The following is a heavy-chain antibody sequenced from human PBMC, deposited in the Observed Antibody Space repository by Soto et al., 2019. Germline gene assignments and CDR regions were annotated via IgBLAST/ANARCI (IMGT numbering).Heavy chain of an antibody. CDR3: ARGEYSSSLANYYYSYGMDV. D-gene: IGHD6-13*01. CDR1: GGSISSGGYY. J-gene: IGHJ6*02. V-gene: IGHV4-31*03. Sequence: QVQLQESGPGLVKPSQTLSLTCTVSGGSISSGGYYWSWIRQHPGKCLEWIGYIYYSGSTYYNPSLQSRVTISVDTSKNQFALKLSSVTAADTAVYYCARGEYSSSLANYYYSYGMDVWGQGTTVTVSS. CDR2: IYYSGST.